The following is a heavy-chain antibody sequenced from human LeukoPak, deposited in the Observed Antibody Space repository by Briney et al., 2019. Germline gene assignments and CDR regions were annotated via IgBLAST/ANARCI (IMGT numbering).Heavy chain of an antibody. Sequence: GSLXLSCAASGFTFSSYAMHWVRQVPGKGLEYVSAISSNGGSTYYANSVKGRFTISRDKSKNTLYLQMGSLRAEDMAVYYCARAAAGRLDYWGQGTLVTVSS. CDR3: ARAAAGRLDY. D-gene: IGHD6-13*01. V-gene: IGHV3-64*01. CDR2: ISSNGGST. CDR1: GFTFSSYA. J-gene: IGHJ4*02.